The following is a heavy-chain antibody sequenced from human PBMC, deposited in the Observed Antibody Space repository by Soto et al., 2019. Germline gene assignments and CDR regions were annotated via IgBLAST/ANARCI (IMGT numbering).Heavy chain of an antibody. J-gene: IGHJ3*01. CDR3: ARAVVRATCCAFDL. CDR1: VETVSNHH. CDR2: AYYSGGS. Sequence: VSVETVSNHHWGWTLKHEGKDLEYIGIAYYSGGSNYKPSLKSRVTMSTDTSRNKVSLKLHSVTAADTAVYYCARAVVRATCCAFDLWGHGTVVTVSS. V-gene: IGHV4-59*02.